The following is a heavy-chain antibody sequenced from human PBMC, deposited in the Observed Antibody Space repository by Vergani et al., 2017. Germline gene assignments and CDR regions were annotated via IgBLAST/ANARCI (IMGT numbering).Heavy chain of an antibody. CDR2: IKSKTDGGTT. CDR3: TTDLISSGWYSGAY. V-gene: IGHV3-15*01. Sequence: EVQLVESGGGLVKPGGSLRLSCAASGFTFSNAWISWVRQAPGKGLEWVGRIKSKTDGGTTDYAAPVKGRFTISRDDSKNTLYLQMNSLKTEDTAVYYCTTDLISSGWYSGAYWGQGTLVTVSS. CDR1: GFTFSNAW. J-gene: IGHJ4*02. D-gene: IGHD6-19*01.